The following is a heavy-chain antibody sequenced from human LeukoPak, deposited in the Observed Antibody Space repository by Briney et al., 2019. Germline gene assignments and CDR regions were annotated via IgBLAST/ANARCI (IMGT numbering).Heavy chain of an antibody. V-gene: IGHV3-30-3*01. D-gene: IGHD6-19*01. CDR3: ASGGSGWYVYYFDY. CDR1: GFTFSSYA. Sequence: GGSLRLSCAASGFTFSSYAMHWVRQAPGKGLEWVAVISYDGSNKYYADSVKGRFTVSRDNSKNTLYLQMNSLSVEDTAVYYCASGGSGWYVYYFDYWGQGTLVSVSS. J-gene: IGHJ4*02. CDR2: ISYDGSNK.